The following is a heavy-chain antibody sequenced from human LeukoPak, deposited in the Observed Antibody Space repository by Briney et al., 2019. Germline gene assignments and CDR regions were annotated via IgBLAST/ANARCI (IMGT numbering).Heavy chain of an antibody. CDR1: GGSITYGGYS. V-gene: IGHV4-30-2*01. CDR2: IFPTGDT. Sequence: PSETLSLTCAVSGGSITYGGYSWSWIRQPPGKGLEWIGYIFPTGDTNYNPSLKSRVTLSVDRSKNDFSLKLWSVTAADTAIYYCAREEPGYYDGFDLWGPGTLVTVSS. D-gene: IGHD3-9*01. J-gene: IGHJ3*01. CDR3: AREEPGYYDGFDL.